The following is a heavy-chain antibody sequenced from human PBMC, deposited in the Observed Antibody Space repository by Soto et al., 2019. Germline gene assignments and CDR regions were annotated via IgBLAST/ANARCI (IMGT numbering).Heavy chain of an antibody. D-gene: IGHD5-12*01. J-gene: IGHJ4*02. CDR1: GFTFSSYA. CDR2: ISGSGGST. Sequence: GGSLRLSCAASGFTFSSYAMSWVRQAPGKGLEWVPAISGSGGSTYYADSVKGRFTISRDNSKNTLYLQMNSLRAEDTAVYYCAKIGRGYLIPSFDYWGQGTLVTVSS. V-gene: IGHV3-23*01. CDR3: AKIGRGYLIPSFDY.